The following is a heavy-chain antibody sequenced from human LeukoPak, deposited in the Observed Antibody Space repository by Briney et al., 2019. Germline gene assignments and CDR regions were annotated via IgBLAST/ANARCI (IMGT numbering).Heavy chain of an antibody. CDR2: IKSKTDGGTT. J-gene: IGHJ4*02. Sequence: GGSLRLSCAASGFTFSNAWMSWVRQAPGRGLEWVGRIKSKTDGGTTDYAAPVKGRFTISRDDSKNTLYLQMNSLKTEDTAVYYCTTDPYDSSGYPFDYWGQGTLVTVSS. V-gene: IGHV3-15*01. CDR3: TTDPYDSSGYPFDY. D-gene: IGHD3-22*01. CDR1: GFTFSNAW.